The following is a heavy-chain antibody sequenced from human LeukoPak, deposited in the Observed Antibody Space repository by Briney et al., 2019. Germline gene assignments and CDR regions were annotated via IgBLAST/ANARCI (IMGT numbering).Heavy chain of an antibody. CDR1: GGSFSGYY. D-gene: IGHD4-23*01. CDR2: INHSGST. J-gene: IGHJ2*01. Sequence: PSETLSLTCAVYGGSFSGYYWSWIRQPPGKGLEWIGEINHSGSTNYNPSLKRRVTISVDTSKNQFSLKLSSVTAADKAVYYCAREGGDYGGNSQFWYFDLWGRGTLVTVSS. CDR3: AREGGDYGGNSQFWYFDL. V-gene: IGHV4-34*01.